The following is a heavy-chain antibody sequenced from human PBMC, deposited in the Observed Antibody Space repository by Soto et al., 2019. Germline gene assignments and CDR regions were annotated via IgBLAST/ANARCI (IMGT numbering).Heavy chain of an antibody. CDR3: ASLRKGEFCDY. CDR2: IKEDGSEK. V-gene: IGHV3-7*03. D-gene: IGHD3-16*01. Sequence: EVQLVESGGGLVQPGGSLRLSCEAFEFPFSNFWMTWVRQAPGKGLEWVANIKEDGSEKYYADSVKGRFTISRDSAKNSVFLQMDSLSAEDTALYYCASLRKGEFCDYWGQGSLVTVST. J-gene: IGHJ4*02. CDR1: EFPFSNFW.